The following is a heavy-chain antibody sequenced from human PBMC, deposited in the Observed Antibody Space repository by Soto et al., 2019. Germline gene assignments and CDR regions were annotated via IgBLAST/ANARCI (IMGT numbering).Heavy chain of an antibody. Sequence: ASGKVSYKASGYTFTSYAVHWVRQAPGQRLEWIGCINAGNGNTKYSQKFQGRVTITRDTSASTAYMELSSLRAEDTAAYYCARVARRITMIVVLQWYFYXWGQGTLFTVSX. D-gene: IGHD3-22*01. V-gene: IGHV1-3*01. CDR1: GYTFTSYA. J-gene: IGHJ4*02. CDR2: INAGNGNT. CDR3: ARVARRITMIVVLQWYFYX.